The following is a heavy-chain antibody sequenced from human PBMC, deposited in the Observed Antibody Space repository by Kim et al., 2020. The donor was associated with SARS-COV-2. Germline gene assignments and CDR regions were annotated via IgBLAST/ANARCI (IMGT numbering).Heavy chain of an antibody. Sequence: ASVKVSCKASGYTFTNYVINWVRQAPGQGLEWMGWIDTKTVNPIFAQGSTGRFVFSLDTSVSTPYLQISSLKTEDTAVYYCVRWNNMGGSGWFDPWGQGTLVIVSS. CDR1: GYTFTNYV. V-gene: IGHV7-4-1*02. CDR2: IDTKTVNP. CDR3: VRWNNMGGSGWFDP. J-gene: IGHJ5*02. D-gene: IGHD6-25*01.